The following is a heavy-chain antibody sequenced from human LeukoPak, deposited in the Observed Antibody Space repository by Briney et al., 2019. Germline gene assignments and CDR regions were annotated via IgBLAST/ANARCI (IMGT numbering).Heavy chain of an antibody. Sequence: SETLSLTGTVSGGSISSSGYYWGWIRQPPGKGLEWIGSMYFSGSTYYHPSLKSRVTISVDTSKNQFSLKLSSVTAADTAVYYCARGFRGWYAEGFDYWGQGTVVTVSS. CDR2: MYFSGST. D-gene: IGHD6-19*01. CDR1: GGSISSSGYY. V-gene: IGHV4-39*07. J-gene: IGHJ4*02. CDR3: ARGFRGWYAEGFDY.